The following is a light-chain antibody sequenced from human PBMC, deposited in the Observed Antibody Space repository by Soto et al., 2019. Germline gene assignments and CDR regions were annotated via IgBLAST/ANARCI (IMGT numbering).Light chain of an antibody. V-gene: IGKV1-39*01. CDR1: QSISNS. CDR2: AAS. CDR3: QQSYGTPLT. J-gene: IGKJ4*01. Sequence: DMEITQTPSSLSASVGDRVTMTCRASQSISNSLNWYQHKPGKVPKLLIYAASSLQSGVPTRFSGSGSGTHFTLTINSLQPEDFATYYCQQSYGTPLTFGGGTKIEIK.